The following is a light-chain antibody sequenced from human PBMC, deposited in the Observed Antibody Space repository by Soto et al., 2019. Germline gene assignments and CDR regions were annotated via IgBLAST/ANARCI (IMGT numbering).Light chain of an antibody. CDR2: GSS. V-gene: IGKV1-17*01. CDR3: LQRSSLHWA. Sequence: DIQMTQSPSSLSASVGDRVTITCRASQDIRIALDWFQQKQGKAPRRLIYGSSSLQNGVPSRFSGGGSGTEFTLTISSLQPEDFATYFCLQRSSLHWAFGQANKVDVK. J-gene: IGKJ1*01. CDR1: QDIRIA.